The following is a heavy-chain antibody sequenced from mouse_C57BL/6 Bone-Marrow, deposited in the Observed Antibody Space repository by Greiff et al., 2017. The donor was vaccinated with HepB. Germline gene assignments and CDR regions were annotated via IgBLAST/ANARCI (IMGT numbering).Heavy chain of an antibody. Sequence: EVQLQESGPGLVKPSQSLSLTCSVTGYSITSGYYWNWIRQFPGNKLEWMGYISYDGSNNYNPSLKNRISITRDTSKNQFFLKLNSVTTEDTATYYCARDIYYYGSSYGYWGQGTTLTVSS. D-gene: IGHD1-1*01. CDR3: ARDIYYYGSSYGY. CDR2: ISYDGSN. CDR1: GYSITSGYY. J-gene: IGHJ2*01. V-gene: IGHV3-6*01.